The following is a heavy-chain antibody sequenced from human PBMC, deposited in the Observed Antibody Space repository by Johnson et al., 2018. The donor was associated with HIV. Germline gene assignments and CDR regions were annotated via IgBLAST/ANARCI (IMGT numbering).Heavy chain of an antibody. CDR1: GFTFGSYW. D-gene: IGHD1-1*01. J-gene: IGHJ3*02. V-gene: IGHV3-7*01. CDR2: IKQDGSEK. Sequence: VKLVESGGGVVQPGRSLRLSCAASGFTFGSYWMSWVRQAPGKGLEWVANIKQDGSEKYYVDSVKGRFTIYRDNAKKSLYLQMNSLRAEDTAVYYCARDGSNFGAFDIWGQGTMVTVSS. CDR3: ARDGSNFGAFDI.